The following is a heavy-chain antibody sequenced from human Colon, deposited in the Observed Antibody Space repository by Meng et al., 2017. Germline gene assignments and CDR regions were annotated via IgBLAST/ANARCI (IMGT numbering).Heavy chain of an antibody. CDR2: IKQDGSVK. J-gene: IGHJ3*02. CDR3: ARDPGFSAFDI. D-gene: IGHD3-9*01. CDR1: GFTFSSSW. Sequence: GESLKISCAASGFTFSSSWMAWVRQTPGKGLEWVANIKQDGSVKNHVDSVKGRFTVSRDNAENSLYLQMTSLRVEDTAIYYCARDPGFSAFDIWGQGTRVTVSS. V-gene: IGHV3-7*01.